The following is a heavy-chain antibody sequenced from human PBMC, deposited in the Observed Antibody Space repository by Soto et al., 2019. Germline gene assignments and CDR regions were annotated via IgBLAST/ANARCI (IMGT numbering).Heavy chain of an antibody. CDR2: ISGSGGST. Sequence: XGSLRLSCAAAGFTFSSYAMSWVRQAPGKGLEWVSAISGSGGSTYYADSVKGRSTISRDNSKNTLYLQMNSLRAEDTAVYYCAKGQWLAYFDYWGQGTLVTVSS. CDR3: AKGQWLAYFDY. J-gene: IGHJ4*02. V-gene: IGHV3-23*01. D-gene: IGHD6-19*01. CDR1: GFTFSSYA.